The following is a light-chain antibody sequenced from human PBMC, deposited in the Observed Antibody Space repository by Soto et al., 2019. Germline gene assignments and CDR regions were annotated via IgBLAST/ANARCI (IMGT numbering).Light chain of an antibody. CDR3: QSYYSSRSGGV. J-gene: IGLJ2*01. Sequence: QSVLTQPPSVSGAPGQWVTISCTGSSSNVGAGYVVSWYQQQPGKAPKLLIYGNTNRPSGVPDRFSGSKSGTSASLAITGRQAEDEADYYCQSYYSSRSGGVFGRGTQLTVL. V-gene: IGLV1-40*01. CDR2: GNT. CDR1: SSNVGAGYV.